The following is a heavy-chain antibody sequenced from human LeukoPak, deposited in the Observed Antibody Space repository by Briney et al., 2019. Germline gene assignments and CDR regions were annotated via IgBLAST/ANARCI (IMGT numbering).Heavy chain of an antibody. CDR2: VYYTGIT. J-gene: IGHJ4*02. CDR3: ARHGILTDHSIRY. CDR1: GGSLTTNTFY. Sequence: PSETLSLTCTLSGGSLTTNTFYWGWIPQPPGKGLEWIGTVYYTGITHYNPSLKSRITISVDTSKNHFSLNLTSVTAADTAVYFCARHGILTDHSIRYWGQGLLVTVSS. D-gene: IGHD3-9*01. V-gene: IGHV4-39*01.